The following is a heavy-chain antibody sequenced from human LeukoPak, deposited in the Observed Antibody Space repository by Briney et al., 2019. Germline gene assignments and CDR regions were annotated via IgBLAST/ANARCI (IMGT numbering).Heavy chain of an antibody. CDR3: TRGPPFDP. J-gene: IGHJ5*02. Sequence: PGGSLRLSCAASGFPFSSYWMSWVRQAPGKGLEWVSSISSSSGYIHYADSVKGRFTISRDNAKNSLYLQMNSLRAEDTAVYYCTRGPPFDPWGQGTLVTVSS. V-gene: IGHV3-21*01. CDR2: ISSSSGYI. CDR1: GFPFSSYW.